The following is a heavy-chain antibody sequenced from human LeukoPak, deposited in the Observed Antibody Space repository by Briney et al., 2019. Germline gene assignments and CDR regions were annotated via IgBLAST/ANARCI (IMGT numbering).Heavy chain of an antibody. D-gene: IGHD3-3*01. CDR3: ATIYDFWSGTHDY. CDR2: ISYDGSNK. V-gene: IGHV3-30-3*01. CDR1: GFTFSSYA. Sequence: GGSLRLSCAASGFTFSSYAMHWVRQAPGKGLEWVAVISYDGSNKYYADSVKGRFTISRDNSKNTLYLQMNSLRAEDTAVYYCATIYDFWSGTHDYWGQGTLVTVSS. J-gene: IGHJ4*02.